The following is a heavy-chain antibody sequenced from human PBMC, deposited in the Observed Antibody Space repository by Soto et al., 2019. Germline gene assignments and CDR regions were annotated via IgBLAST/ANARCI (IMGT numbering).Heavy chain of an antibody. Sequence: QVQLVQSGAEVKKPGSSVKVSCKASGGTFSSYTISWVRQAPGQGLEWMGRIIPILSVANYAQKFQGRVTITADKPTSTAYMELSSLRSEDTAVYYCAREDYDILTGYFISYYFDYWGQGTLVTVSS. D-gene: IGHD3-9*01. V-gene: IGHV1-69*02. J-gene: IGHJ4*02. CDR1: GGTFSSYT. CDR2: IIPILSVA. CDR3: AREDYDILTGYFISYYFDY.